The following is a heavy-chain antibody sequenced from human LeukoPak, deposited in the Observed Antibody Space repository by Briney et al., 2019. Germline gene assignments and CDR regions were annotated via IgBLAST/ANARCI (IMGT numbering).Heavy chain of an antibody. CDR2: IRYDGSNK. Sequence: GGSLRLSCAASGFTFSSYGMHWVRQAPGKGLEWVAFIRYDGSNKYYADSVKGRFAISRDNSKNTLYLQMNSRRAEDTAVYYCAPELHYYYDSSGYYYWGQGTLVTVSS. D-gene: IGHD3-22*01. J-gene: IGHJ4*02. V-gene: IGHV3-30*02. CDR3: APELHYYYDSSGYYY. CDR1: GFTFSSYG.